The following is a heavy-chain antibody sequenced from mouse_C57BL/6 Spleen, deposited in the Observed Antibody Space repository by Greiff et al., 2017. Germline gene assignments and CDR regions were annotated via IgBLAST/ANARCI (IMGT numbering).Heavy chain of an antibody. CDR1: GYTFTSYW. V-gene: IGHV1-7*01. CDR2: INPSSGYT. CDR3: ARYYDGYYYAMDY. D-gene: IGHD2-3*01. Sequence: VQLQQSGAELAKPGASVKLSCKASGYTFTSYWMHWVKQRPGQGLEWIGYINPSSGYTKYNQKFKDKATLTADKSSSTAYMQLSSLTYEDSAVYYCARYYDGYYYAMDYGGQGTSVTVSS. J-gene: IGHJ4*01.